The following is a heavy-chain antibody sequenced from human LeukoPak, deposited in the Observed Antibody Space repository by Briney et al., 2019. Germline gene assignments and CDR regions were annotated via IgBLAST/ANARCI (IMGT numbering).Heavy chain of an antibody. CDR2: IIPIFGTA. J-gene: IGHJ6*03. CDR1: RGTFSSYA. CDR3: ARSLKVGAQGYYYYYMDV. Sequence: SVKVSCKASRGTFSSYAISWVRQAPGQGLEWMGGIIPIFGTANYAQKFQGRVTITTDESTSTAYMELSSLRSEDTAVYYCARSLKVGAQGYYYYYMDVWGKGTTVTVSS. D-gene: IGHD1-26*01. V-gene: IGHV1-69*05.